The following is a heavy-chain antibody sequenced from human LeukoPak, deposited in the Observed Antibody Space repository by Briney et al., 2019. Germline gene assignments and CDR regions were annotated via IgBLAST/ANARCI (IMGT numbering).Heavy chain of an antibody. CDR3: ARHYCSGGSCYSTLDAFDI. CDR2: MNPNSGNT. Sequence: ASVKVSCKASGYTFTSYDINWVRQATGQGLEWMGSMNPNSGNTGYAQKFQGRVTMTRNTSISTAYMELSSLRSEDTAVYYCARHYCSGGSCYSTLDAFDIWGQETMVTVSS. J-gene: IGHJ3*02. V-gene: IGHV1-8*01. CDR1: GYTFTSYD. D-gene: IGHD2-15*01.